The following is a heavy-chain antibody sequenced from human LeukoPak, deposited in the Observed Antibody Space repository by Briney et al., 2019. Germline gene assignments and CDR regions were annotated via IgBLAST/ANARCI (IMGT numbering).Heavy chain of an antibody. V-gene: IGHV4-34*01. D-gene: IGHD6-19*01. CDR2: INHSGST. J-gene: IGHJ4*02. CDR3: ARLGQTSVAGTYY. CDR1: GGSFSGYY. Sequence: RPSETLSLTCAVYGGSFSGYYWSWIRQPPGKGLEWIGEINHSGSTNYNPSLKSRVTISVDTSKNQFSLKLSSVTAADTAVYYCARLGQTSVAGTYYWGQGTLVTVSS.